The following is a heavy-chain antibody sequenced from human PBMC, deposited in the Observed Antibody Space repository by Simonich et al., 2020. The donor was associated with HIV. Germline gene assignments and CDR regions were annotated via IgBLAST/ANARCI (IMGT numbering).Heavy chain of an antibody. CDR3: AREGRGAIIRTRPFDI. Sequence: EYGGDLVQPGGSLRLSCAASGFIFNNYWIHWVRQAPGKGLVRVARINSDGSGTTYADSVKGRFSSSRDNAKTTLYLQMNNLGVEDTALYYCAREGRGAIIRTRPFDIWGQGTMVTVSS. V-gene: IGHV3-74*01. CDR2: INSDGSGT. CDR1: GFIFNNYW. D-gene: IGHD1-26*01. J-gene: IGHJ3*02.